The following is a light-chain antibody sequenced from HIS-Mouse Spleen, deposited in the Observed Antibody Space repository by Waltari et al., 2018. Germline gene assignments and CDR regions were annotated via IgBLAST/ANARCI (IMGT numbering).Light chain of an antibody. CDR2: ADS. CDR3: QVWDSSSDHVV. Sequence: SYVLTQPPSVSVAPGKTARITCGGNNIGSKSVHWYQQKPGQAPVLVVYADSDRPSGIPGRVSGSNSGNTATLTISRVEAGDEADYYCQVWDSSSDHVVFGGGTKLTVL. V-gene: IGLV3-21*03. CDR1: NIGSKS. J-gene: IGLJ2*01.